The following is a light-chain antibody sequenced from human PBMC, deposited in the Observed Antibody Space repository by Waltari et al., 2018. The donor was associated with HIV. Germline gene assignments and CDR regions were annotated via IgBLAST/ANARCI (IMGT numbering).Light chain of an antibody. Sequence: QSALTQPPSASGSPGQSVTLSCTGTSSDVGGYNYVSWHQQNPGKAPKLMIYDVIKRPSGVPDRFSGSKSCNTASLTVSGLQPEDEADYYCSSHAGSKVVFGGGTRLTVL. J-gene: IGLJ2*01. CDR2: DVI. CDR3: SSHAGSKVV. CDR1: SSDVGGYNY. V-gene: IGLV2-8*01.